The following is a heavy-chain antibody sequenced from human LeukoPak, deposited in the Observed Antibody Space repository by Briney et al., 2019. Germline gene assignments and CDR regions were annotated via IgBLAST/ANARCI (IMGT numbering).Heavy chain of an antibody. J-gene: IGHJ4*02. D-gene: IGHD1-26*01. V-gene: IGHV3-21*01. CDR3: AKDRSVGQIPVYYFDY. CDR2: ISTSSSYI. CDR1: GFTFSRYA. Sequence: PGGSLRLSCAASGFTFSRYAMNWVRQAPGKGLDWVSSISTSSSYIYYADSVKGRFTTSRDNSKNTLYLQMNSLRAEDTAVYYCAKDRSVGQIPVYYFDYWGQGTLVTVSS.